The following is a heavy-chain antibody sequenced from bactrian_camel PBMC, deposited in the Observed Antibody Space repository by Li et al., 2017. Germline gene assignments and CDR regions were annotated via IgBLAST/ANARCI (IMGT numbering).Heavy chain of an antibody. J-gene: IGHJ4*01. V-gene: IGHV3S55*01. CDR3: VRDPYRYYNY. Sequence: HVQLVESGGGSVQAGETLRLSCTYRSGFTFREPDMGWYRQAPGDECKLVSRINRDGSTYYADSVKGRFTISRDNAKNTVNLQMNSLEPEDTAVYYCVRDPYRYYNYWGQGTQVTVS. CDR1: GFTFREPD. D-gene: IGHD3*01. CDR2: INRDGST.